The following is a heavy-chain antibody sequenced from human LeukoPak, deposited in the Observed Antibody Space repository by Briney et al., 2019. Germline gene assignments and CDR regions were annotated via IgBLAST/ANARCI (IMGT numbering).Heavy chain of an antibody. CDR2: IYYSGST. V-gene: IGHV4-59*01. J-gene: IGHJ4*02. D-gene: IGHD3-16*01. CDR3: ARAGFMITLGGGLDY. CDR1: GGSISSYY. Sequence: PSETLSLTCTVSGGSISSYYWSWIRQPPGKGLEWIGYIYYSGSTNYNPSLKSRVTISVDTSKNQFSLKLSSVTAADTAVYYCARAGFMITLGGGLDYWGQGTLVTVSS.